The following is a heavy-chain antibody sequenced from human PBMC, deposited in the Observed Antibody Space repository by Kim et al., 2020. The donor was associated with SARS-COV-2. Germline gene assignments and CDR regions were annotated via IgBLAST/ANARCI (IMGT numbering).Heavy chain of an antibody. CDR2: ISHDRSHI. J-gene: IGHJ4*02. Sequence: GGSLRLSCAASGFTFSSYGMHWVRQAPGKGLEWVAVISHDRSHISYADSVKGRFTISRDNSKNTLYLQMNSLRGEDTAVYYCAKGRLGHCSGNTCTPEFDYWGQGTLVTVSS. D-gene: IGHD2-15*01. CDR1: GFTFSSYG. V-gene: IGHV3-30*18. CDR3: AKGRLGHCSGNTCTPEFDY.